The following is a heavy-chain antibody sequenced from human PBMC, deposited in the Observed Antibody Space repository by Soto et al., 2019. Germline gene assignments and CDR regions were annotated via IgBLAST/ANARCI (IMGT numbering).Heavy chain of an antibody. CDR2: INAGNGNT. CDR3: ARDFGGSGSYYMRWFDP. Sequence: QVQLVQSGAEVKKPGASVKVSCKASGYTFTSYAMHWVRQAPGQRLEWMGWINAGNGNTKYSQKFQGRVTITRDSSASTAYMELSSLRSEGTAVYYCARDFGGSGSYYMRWFDPWGQGTLVTVSS. J-gene: IGHJ5*02. V-gene: IGHV1-3*01. CDR1: GYTFTSYA. D-gene: IGHD3-10*01.